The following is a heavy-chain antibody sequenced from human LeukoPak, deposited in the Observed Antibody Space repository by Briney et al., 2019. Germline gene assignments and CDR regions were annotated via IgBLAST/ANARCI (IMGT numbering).Heavy chain of an antibody. D-gene: IGHD2-2*01. CDR2: IYYSGST. J-gene: IGHJ3*02. CDR1: GFTFSNAW. Sequence: GSLRLSCAASGFTFSNAWMSWVRQAPGKGLEWIGSIYYSGSTYYNPSLKSRVTISIDTSKNQVSLKLSSVTAADTAKYYCGRYGLLGLSEINGFDIWGQGTMVTVSS. CDR3: GRYGLLGLSEINGFDI. V-gene: IGHV4-38-2*01.